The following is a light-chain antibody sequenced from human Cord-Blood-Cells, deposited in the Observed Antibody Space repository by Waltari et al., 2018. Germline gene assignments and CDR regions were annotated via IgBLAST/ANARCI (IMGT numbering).Light chain of an antibody. CDR1: NIGSKR. V-gene: IGLV3-21*04. J-gene: IGLJ2*01. Sequence: SYVLTQPPSVSVAPGKTARITWGGNNIGSKRVHWYQQKPGQAPVLVIYYDSDRPSGIPERFSGSNSGNTATLTISRVEAGDEADYYCQVWDSSSDHVVFGGGTKLTVL. CDR2: YDS. CDR3: QVWDSSSDHVV.